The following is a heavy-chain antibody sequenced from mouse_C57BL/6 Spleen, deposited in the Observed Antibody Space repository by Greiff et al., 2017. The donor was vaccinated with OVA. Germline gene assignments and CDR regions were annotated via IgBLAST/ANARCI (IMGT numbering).Heavy chain of an antibody. V-gene: IGHV1-81*01. CDR2: IYPRSGNT. D-gene: IGHD2-10*01. J-gene: IGHJ4*01. CDR1: GYTFTSYG. Sequence: LVESGAELARPGASVKLSCKASGYTFTSYGISWVKQRTGQGLEWIGEIYPRSGNTYYNEKFKGKATLTADKSSSTAYMELRSLTSEDSAVYFCARYGLLPMDYWGQGTSVTVSS. CDR3: ARYGLLPMDY.